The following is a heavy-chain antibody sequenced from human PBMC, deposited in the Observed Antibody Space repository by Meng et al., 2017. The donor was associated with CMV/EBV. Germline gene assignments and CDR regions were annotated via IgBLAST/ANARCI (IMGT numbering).Heavy chain of an antibody. CDR2: ISAYNGNT. V-gene: IGHV1-18*01. CDR1: GYTLTSYG. D-gene: IGHD1-26*01. CDR3: ARGVGAELDAEYFQH. Sequence: QVQLVKSGAEVKNPGASVKVSGKASGYTLTSYGISWVRQAPGKGLEWMGWISAYNGNTNYAQKLQGRVTMTTDTSTSTAYMELRSLRSDDTAVYYCARGVGAELDAEYFQHWGQGTLVTVSS. J-gene: IGHJ1*01.